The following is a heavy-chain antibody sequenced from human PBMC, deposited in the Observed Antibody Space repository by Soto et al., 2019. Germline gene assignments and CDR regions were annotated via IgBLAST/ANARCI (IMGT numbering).Heavy chain of an antibody. CDR3: ARSRGGKTDH. CDR2: VNPNSDNT. V-gene: IGHV1-8*01. J-gene: IGHJ4*02. CDR1: GYSFTNYE. Sequence: QVQLVQSGAEVKKPGTSVKVSCKTSGYSFTNYEINWVRQATGQGLEWVGWVNPNSDNTGYAQKFQGRVTMTRDTSINTAYMELSSLRSDDTAIFYCARSRGGKTDHWGQGTLVTVS. D-gene: IGHD3-16*01.